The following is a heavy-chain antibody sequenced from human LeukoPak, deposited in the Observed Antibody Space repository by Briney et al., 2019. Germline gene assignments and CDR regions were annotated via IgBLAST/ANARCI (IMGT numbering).Heavy chain of an antibody. Sequence: GGSLRLSCAASGFTFSTYGMHWVRQAPGKGLEWVSLISWDGGSTYYADSVKGRFTISRDNSKSTLYLQMNGLRAEDTAIFYCAKSLFTSATGTGRAFHIWGQGTRVTVSS. CDR2: ISWDGGST. CDR3: AKSLFTSATGTGRAFHI. V-gene: IGHV3-43D*03. J-gene: IGHJ3*02. D-gene: IGHD1-1*01. CDR1: GFTFSTYG.